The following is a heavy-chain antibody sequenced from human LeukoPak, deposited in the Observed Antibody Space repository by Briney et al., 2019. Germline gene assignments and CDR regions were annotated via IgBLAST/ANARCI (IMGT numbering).Heavy chain of an antibody. CDR1: GFTFDDYA. D-gene: IGHD6-13*01. CDR2: ISWNSGSI. CDR3: AKDGHSSSWYGEYNWFDP. Sequence: RRSLRLSCAASGFTFDDYAMHWVRQAPGKGLEWVSGISWNSGSIGYADSVKGRFTISRDNAKNSLYLQMNSLRAEDMALYCSAKDGHSSSWYGEYNWFDPWGQGTLVTVSS. V-gene: IGHV3-9*03. J-gene: IGHJ5*02.